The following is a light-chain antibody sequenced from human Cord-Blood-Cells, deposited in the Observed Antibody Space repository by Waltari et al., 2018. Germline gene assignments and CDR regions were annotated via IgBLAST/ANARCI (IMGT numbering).Light chain of an antibody. CDR1: QSVRHY. CDR3: QQRSNWPPRFT. CDR2: DAS. Sequence: EIVLTQSPATLSLSPGERATLSCRASQSVRHYLAWYQQKPGQAPRLLLYDASDRATGIPARFSCSGSGTDFTLTISSLEPEDFAVYYCQQRSNWPPRFTCCPGTKVDIK. V-gene: IGKV3-11*01. J-gene: IGKJ3*01.